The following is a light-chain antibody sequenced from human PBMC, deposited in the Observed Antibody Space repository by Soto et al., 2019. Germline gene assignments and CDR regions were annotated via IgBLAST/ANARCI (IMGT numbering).Light chain of an antibody. V-gene: IGLV1-40*01. CDR3: QSYDSSLSGSGV. CDR1: SSNIESNW. CDR2: SHN. Sequence: QSAVTQAPSVSGTPGQRVTISCSGSSSNIESNWVYWYQQLPGTAPKLLISSHNNRPSGVPDRFFGSKSGTSASLTIIGLQAEDEGDYYCQSYDSSLSGSGVFGGGTKLTVL. J-gene: IGLJ3*02.